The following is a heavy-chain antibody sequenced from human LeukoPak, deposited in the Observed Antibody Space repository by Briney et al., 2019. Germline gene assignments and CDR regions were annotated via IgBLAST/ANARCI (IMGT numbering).Heavy chain of an antibody. Sequence: PGGSLRLSCAASGFTFSSYSMTWVRQAPGKGLEWVSYISSDSGNIYYADSVKGRFTISRDNAKNSLYLQMNSLGTEDTAVYYCARDLYHDSTGYIPAGDAFDIWGQGTMVTVSS. J-gene: IGHJ3*02. CDR2: ISSDSGNI. CDR1: GFTFSSYS. V-gene: IGHV3-48*01. CDR3: ARDLYHDSTGYIPAGDAFDI. D-gene: IGHD3-22*01.